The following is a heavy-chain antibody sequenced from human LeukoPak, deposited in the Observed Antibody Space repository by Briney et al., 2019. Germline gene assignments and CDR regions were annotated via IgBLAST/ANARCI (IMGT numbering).Heavy chain of an antibody. CDR3: ARLIAAAGTKGYYYYMDV. CDR1: GGSFSGYY. Sequence: PSETLSLTCAVYGGSFSGYYWSWIRQPPGKGLEWIGEINHSGSTNYNPSLKSRVTISVDTSKNQFSLKLSSVTAADTAVYYCARLIAAAGTKGYYYYMDVWGKGTTVTISS. D-gene: IGHD6-13*01. V-gene: IGHV4-34*01. J-gene: IGHJ6*03. CDR2: INHSGST.